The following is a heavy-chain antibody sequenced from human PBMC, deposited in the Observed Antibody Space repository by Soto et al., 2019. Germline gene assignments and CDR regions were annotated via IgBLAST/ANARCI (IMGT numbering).Heavy chain of an antibody. CDR2: IYYSGST. CDR1: GGSISSSSYY. J-gene: IGHJ4*02. D-gene: IGHD5-18*01. V-gene: IGHV4-39*01. Sequence: PSETLSLTCTVSGGSISSSSYYWGWIRQPPGKGLEWIGSIYYSGSTYYNPSPKSRVTISVDTSKNQFSLKLSSVTAADTAVYYCARQSQGYSYGYVIEYFDYWGQGTLVTVSS. CDR3: ARQSQGYSYGYVIEYFDY.